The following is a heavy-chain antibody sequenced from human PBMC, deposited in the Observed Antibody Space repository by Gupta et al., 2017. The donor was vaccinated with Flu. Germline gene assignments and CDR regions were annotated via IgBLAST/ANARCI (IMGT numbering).Heavy chain of an antibody. CDR3: ASAIRRPVGPFGY. D-gene: IGHD2-21*01. V-gene: IGHV4-39*01. CDR1: GGSISSNYY. Sequence: QLQLQESGPGLVKPSETLSLTCSVSGGSISSNYYRGWIRQSPGKGLEWIGSGFHSGTTYYSPSLQSRVTISVDTSKNQFSLKLNSVTAADTAVYYCASAIRRPVGPFGYWGQGTLVTVSS. CDR2: GFHSGTT. J-gene: IGHJ4*02.